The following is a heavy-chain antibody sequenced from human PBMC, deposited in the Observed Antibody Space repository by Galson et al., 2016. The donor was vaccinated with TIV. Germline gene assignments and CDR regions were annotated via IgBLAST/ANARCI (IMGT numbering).Heavy chain of an antibody. Sequence: SVKVSCKASGGTFSSFVVTWVRQAPGQGLEWMGGIIPLFGEAHYPQKYQGRVTISADESTSTVYMELRSLRSGDTAVYYCAKRRNTAMDTYYYYYGLDVWGQGTTVTVSS. D-gene: IGHD5-18*01. J-gene: IGHJ6*02. V-gene: IGHV1-69*13. CDR3: AKRRNTAMDTYYYYYGLDV. CDR2: IIPLFGEA. CDR1: GGTFSSFV.